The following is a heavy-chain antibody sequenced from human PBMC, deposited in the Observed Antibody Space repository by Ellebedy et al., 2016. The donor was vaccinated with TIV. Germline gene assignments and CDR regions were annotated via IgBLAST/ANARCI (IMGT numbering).Heavy chain of an antibody. D-gene: IGHD1-26*01. J-gene: IGHJ6*03. CDR1: GYTFTSYY. CDR3: ARESESGWELGLYYMDV. CDR2: INPNSGGT. V-gene: IGHV1-2*02. Sequence: ASVKVSXXASGYTFTSYYMHWVRQAPGQGLEWMGWINPNSGGTNYAQKFQGRVTMTRDTSISTAYMELSRLRSDDTAVYYCARESESGWELGLYYMDVWGKGTTVTVSS.